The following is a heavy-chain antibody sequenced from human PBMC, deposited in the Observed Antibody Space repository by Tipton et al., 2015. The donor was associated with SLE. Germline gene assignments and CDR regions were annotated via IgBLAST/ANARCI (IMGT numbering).Heavy chain of an antibody. CDR3: PGVSRDAFEI. Sequence: GLVKPSETLSLTCAVYGGSFSGYYWSWIRQPPGKGLEWIGEINHSGSTNYNPSLNSRVAVSVDTSKNQFSLKLSSVTAADTAVYYCPGVSRDAFEIWGQGTMVTVSS. CDR1: GGSFSGYY. V-gene: IGHV4-34*01. D-gene: IGHD5/OR15-5a*01. CDR2: INHSGST. J-gene: IGHJ3*02.